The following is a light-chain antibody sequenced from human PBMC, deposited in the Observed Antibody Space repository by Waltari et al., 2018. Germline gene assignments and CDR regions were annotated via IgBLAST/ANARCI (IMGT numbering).Light chain of an antibody. J-gene: IGLJ3*02. CDR2: DVT. CDR3: SSQTLDGLIL. V-gene: IGLV2-14*03. Sequence: QSALTQPASVSGSPGQSITITCSGIGIAAGASDYVSWHQHHPDKAPQLIIFDVTNRPSGVSDRFSASKSANTASLTISRLQPEDEADYFCSSQTLDGLILFGGGTRLTVL. CDR1: GIAAGASDY.